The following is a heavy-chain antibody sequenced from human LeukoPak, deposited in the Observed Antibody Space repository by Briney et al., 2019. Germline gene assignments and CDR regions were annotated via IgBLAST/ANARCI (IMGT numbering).Heavy chain of an antibody. J-gene: IGHJ4*02. V-gene: IGHV3-7*03. D-gene: IGHD3-22*01. CDR2: IKQDGSEK. Sequence: GGSLRLSCAASGFIFSSYWMSWVRQAPGKGLEWVANIKQDGSEKYYVDSVKGRFTISRDNAKNSLYLQMNSLRAEDTAVYYRARGFYPDRTMIVVVVDYWGQGTLVTVSS. CDR3: ARGFYPDRTMIVVVVDY. CDR1: GFIFSSYW.